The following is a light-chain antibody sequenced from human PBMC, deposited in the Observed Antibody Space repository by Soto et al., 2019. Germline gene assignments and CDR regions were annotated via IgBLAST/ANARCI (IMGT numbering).Light chain of an antibody. CDR2: GAS. CDR1: RSVSSSF. J-gene: IGKJ4*01. Sequence: EIVLTQSPGTLSLSPGERATLSCRASRSVSSSFLAWYQQKSGQAPRLLIYGASSRATGIPDRFSGSGSGTDFTLTISRLEPEDVAVYYCPQYGSSPLTFGGGTKVEIK. CDR3: PQYGSSPLT. V-gene: IGKV3-20*01.